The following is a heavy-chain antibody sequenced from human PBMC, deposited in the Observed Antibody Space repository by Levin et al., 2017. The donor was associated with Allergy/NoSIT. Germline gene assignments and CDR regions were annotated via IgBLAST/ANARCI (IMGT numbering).Heavy chain of an antibody. V-gene: IGHV1-18*01. J-gene: IGHJ6*03. CDR3: ARVVVTPVSYFYIDV. CDR1: GYTFKNYG. CDR2: ISTHNGNT. Sequence: GESLKISCKASGYTFKNYGISWVRQAPGQGLEWMGWISTHNGNTNYAQSFQGRVTMTTDTSTSTADMELRSLISDDTAVYYCARVVVTPVSYFYIDVWGKGTTVTVSS. D-gene: IGHD2-2*01.